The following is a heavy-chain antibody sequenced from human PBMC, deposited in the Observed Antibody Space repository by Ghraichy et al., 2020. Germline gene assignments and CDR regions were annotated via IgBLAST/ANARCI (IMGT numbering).Heavy chain of an antibody. Sequence: GESLNISCVASGFTFSAFAMNWVRQAPGKGLEWVSTVNNRGDTYYPDSVKGRFTISRDKSKSILYLQMDSLRAEDTAVYFCAKDLVGGRIIGLDSWGQGTLLTVSS. V-gene: IGHV3-23*01. D-gene: IGHD2-15*01. CDR3: AKDLVGGRIIGLDS. J-gene: IGHJ4*02. CDR2: VNNRGDT. CDR1: GFTFSAFA.